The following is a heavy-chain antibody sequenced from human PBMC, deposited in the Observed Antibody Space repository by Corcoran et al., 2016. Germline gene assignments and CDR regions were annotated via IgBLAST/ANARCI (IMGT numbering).Heavy chain of an antibody. J-gene: IGHJ6*02. CDR1: GFSLSNARMG. CDR3: ARMWVTGYYYYYGMDV. CDR2: IFSNDEK. V-gene: IGHV2-26*01. Sequence: QVTLKESGPVLVKPTETLTLTCTVSGFSLSNARMGVSWIRQPPGKALEWLAHIFSNDEKSYSTSLKSRLTISKDTSKSQVVLTMTNMDPVDTATYYCARMWVTGYYYYYGMDVWGQGTTVTVSS. D-gene: IGHD7-27*01.